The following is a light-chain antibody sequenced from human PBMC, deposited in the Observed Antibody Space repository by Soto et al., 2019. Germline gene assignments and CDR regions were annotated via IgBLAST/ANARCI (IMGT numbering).Light chain of an antibody. J-gene: IGKJ1*01. V-gene: IGKV1-39*01. CDR3: QQYNSYSWT. CDR2: AAS. CDR1: QSIGTY. Sequence: IQMTQSPSSLSASAGDRATITCRASQSIGTYLHWYQQKPGKAPNLLIYAASTLQSGVPSRFSGSGSGTEFTLTINSLQPDDFATYYCQQYNSYSWTFGQGTKGDIK.